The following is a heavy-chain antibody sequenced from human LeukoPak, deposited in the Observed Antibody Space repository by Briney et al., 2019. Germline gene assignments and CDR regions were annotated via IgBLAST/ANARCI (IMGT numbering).Heavy chain of an antibody. CDR1: GGSISSYY. D-gene: IGHD6-6*01. V-gene: IGHV4-4*07. Sequence: PSETLSLTCTVSGGSISSYYWSWIRQPAGKGLEWIGRIYTSGSTNYNPSLKSRVTMSVDTSKNQFSLKLSSVTAADTAVYYCARDHTAARLSYYYYYMDVWGKGTTVTVSS. J-gene: IGHJ6*03. CDR3: ARDHTAARLSYYYYYMDV. CDR2: IYTSGST.